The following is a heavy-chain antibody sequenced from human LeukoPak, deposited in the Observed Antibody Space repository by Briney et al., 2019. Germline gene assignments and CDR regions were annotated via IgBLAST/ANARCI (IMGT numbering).Heavy chain of an antibody. V-gene: IGHV3-15*01. CDR2: INTNNHGGTT. D-gene: IGHD1-1*01. J-gene: IGHJ4*02. CDR1: GFTFSTFA. CDR3: TTEWARGKYYFDS. Sequence: GGSLRLSCAASGFTFSTFAMTWVRQAPGKGLGWVGRINTNNHGGTTDYAAPVNGRFTISRAESKNTLHLQMDSLNNEHTAVYFCTTEWARGKYYFDSWGEGALVTVSS.